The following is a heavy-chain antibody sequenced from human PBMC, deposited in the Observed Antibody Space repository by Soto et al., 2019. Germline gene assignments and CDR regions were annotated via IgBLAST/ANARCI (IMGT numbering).Heavy chain of an antibody. CDR2: IYYMGST. D-gene: IGHD2-2*01. J-gene: IGHJ5*02. Sequence: QVQLQESGPGLVKPSQTLSLTCTVSGVSISSGGYYWSWIRQHPGKGLEWIGYIYYMGSTYYNPSLKNRVTISVATSQNQFTPRGSSVTAAGTAVYYWAGVEGDCSSTSCYAFWFDPWGQGTLVTVSS. CDR1: GVSISSGGYY. V-gene: IGHV4-31*03. CDR3: AGVEGDCSSTSCYAFWFDP.